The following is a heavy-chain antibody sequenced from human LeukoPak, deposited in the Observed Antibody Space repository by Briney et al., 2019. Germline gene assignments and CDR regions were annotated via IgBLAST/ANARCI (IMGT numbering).Heavy chain of an antibody. V-gene: IGHV1-2*06. CDR3: ARVGGAYDSSGYPFDY. CDR2: INPNSGGT. D-gene: IGHD3-22*01. Sequence: GASVKVSCKASGYTFTGYYMHWGRQAPGQGLEWMGRINPNSGGTNYAQTFKGRVTMTRATPISTATMELSRLRSDDTAVYYCARVGGAYDSSGYPFDYWGQGTLVTVSS. J-gene: IGHJ4*02. CDR1: GYTFTGYY.